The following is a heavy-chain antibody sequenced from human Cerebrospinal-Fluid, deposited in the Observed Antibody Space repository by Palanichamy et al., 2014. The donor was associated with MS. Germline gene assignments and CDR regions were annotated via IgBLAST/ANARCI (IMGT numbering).Heavy chain of an antibody. D-gene: IGHD6-19*01. CDR3: ARVRSGWYYFDY. V-gene: IGHV4-59*01. Sequence: YYSGSTNYNPPSSSRVTISVDTSENQFSLKLSSVTAADTAFYYCARVRSGWYYFDYWGQGTLLTVSS. J-gene: IGHJ4*02. CDR2: YYSGST.